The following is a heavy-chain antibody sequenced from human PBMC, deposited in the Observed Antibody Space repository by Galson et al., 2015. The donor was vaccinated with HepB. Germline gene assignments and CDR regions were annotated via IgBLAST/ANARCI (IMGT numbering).Heavy chain of an antibody. Sequence: SVKVSCKASGYTFTSYAMHWVRQASGQRLEWMGWINAGNGNTKYSQKFQGRVTTTRDTSASTAYMELSSLRSEDTAVYYCARVGECSSTSCYYYYMDVWGKGTTVTVSS. V-gene: IGHV1-3*01. CDR3: ARVGECSSTSCYYYYMDV. CDR2: INAGNGNT. CDR1: GYTFTSYA. J-gene: IGHJ6*03. D-gene: IGHD2-2*01.